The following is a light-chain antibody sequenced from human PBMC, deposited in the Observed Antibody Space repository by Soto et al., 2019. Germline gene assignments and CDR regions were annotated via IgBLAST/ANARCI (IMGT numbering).Light chain of an antibody. CDR1: QSISRW. V-gene: IGKV1-5*01. Sequence: DIQMTQSPSTLSASVGDRVTITCRARQSISRWLAWYQQKPGKAPRILIYDASILESGVPSRFTGSGSGTEFTLTISSLQPDYFATYYCQQYKSSSTLGQGTKVDI. CDR2: DAS. J-gene: IGKJ1*01. CDR3: QQYKSSST.